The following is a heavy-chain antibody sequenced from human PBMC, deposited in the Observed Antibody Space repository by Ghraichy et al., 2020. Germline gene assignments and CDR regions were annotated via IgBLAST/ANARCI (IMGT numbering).Heavy chain of an antibody. V-gene: IGHV3-74*01. D-gene: IGHD2-2*02. J-gene: IGHJ6*04. Sequence: GGSLRLSCAASGFTFSSYWVHWVRQAPGKGLVWVSRINSDGSSTSYADSVKGRFTISRDNAKNTLYLQMNSLRAEDTAVYYCAVPAAILGMDVWGKGTTVTVSS. CDR1: GFTFSSYW. CDR2: INSDGSST. CDR3: AVPAAILGMDV.